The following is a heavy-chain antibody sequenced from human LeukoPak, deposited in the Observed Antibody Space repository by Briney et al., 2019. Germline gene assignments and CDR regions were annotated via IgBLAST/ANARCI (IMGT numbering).Heavy chain of an antibody. CDR3: ARYGDISGSYSADAFDI. V-gene: IGHV3-48*03. Sequence: PGGSLRLSCAASGFTFSRYEMNWVRQAPGKGLEWVSYIGLSGSSTYYADSVKGRFTISRDNAKNSLYLQMNSLRAGDTAVYYCARYGDISGSYSADAFDIWGQGTMVTVSS. D-gene: IGHD3-22*01. CDR1: GFTFSRYE. CDR2: IGLSGSST. J-gene: IGHJ3*02.